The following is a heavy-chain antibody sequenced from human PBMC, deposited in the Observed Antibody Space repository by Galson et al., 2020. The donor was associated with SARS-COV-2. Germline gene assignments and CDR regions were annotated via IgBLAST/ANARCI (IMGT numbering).Heavy chain of an antibody. CDR3: ARGVEAAGWGFDP. CDR1: AYTFSTYA. CDR2: INAGDGNA. V-gene: IGHV1-3*01. Sequence: ASVKVSCKASAYTFSTYAIHWVRRDPGQRLEWMGLINAGDGNAIYSQKFQGSVTLTRDTAASTAYMDLNSVRSEDTAVYYCARGVEAAGWGFDPWGPGTLVTV. J-gene: IGHJ5*02. D-gene: IGHD6-13*01.